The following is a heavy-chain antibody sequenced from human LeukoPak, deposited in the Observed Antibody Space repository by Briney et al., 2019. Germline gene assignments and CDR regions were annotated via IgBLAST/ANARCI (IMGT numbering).Heavy chain of an antibody. CDR1: GFTFTSYG. CDR3: ARGTYGAFDI. Sequence: GGSLRLSCAGSGFTFTSYGMDWVRQPPGKGLEWVSYISSSSTTRYYADSVKGRFTISRDNAKNSLFLQMDSLRADDTAVYYCARGTYGAFDIWGHGTVVTVSS. D-gene: IGHD4-17*01. CDR2: ISSSSTTR. V-gene: IGHV3-48*04. J-gene: IGHJ3*02.